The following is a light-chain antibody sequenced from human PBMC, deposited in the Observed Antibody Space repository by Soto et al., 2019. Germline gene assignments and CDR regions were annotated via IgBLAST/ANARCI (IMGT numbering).Light chain of an antibody. CDR3: QQYNSYPWT. CDR1: QVISTS. J-gene: IGKJ1*01. CDR2: AAS. V-gene: IGKV1-9*01. Sequence: DIQLTQSPSFLSPSIGESVTITCRASQVISTSLAWYQVKPGKAPKLLIYAASTLESGVPSRFSGSGSGTEFTLTITSLQPDDFATYYCQQYNSYPWTFGQGTKVDIK.